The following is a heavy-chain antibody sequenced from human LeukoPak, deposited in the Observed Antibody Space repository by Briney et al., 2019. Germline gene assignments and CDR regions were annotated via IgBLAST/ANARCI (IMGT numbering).Heavy chain of an antibody. CDR2: ISSSSSYT. Sequence: PGGSLRLSCAASGFTFSNAWMSWVRQAPGKGLEWVSYISSSSSYTNYADSVKGRFTISRDNAKNSLYLQMNSLRAEDTAVYYCASLKYSSGWYPFDYWGQGTLVTVSS. CDR1: GFTFSNAW. D-gene: IGHD6-19*01. V-gene: IGHV3-11*03. CDR3: ASLKYSSGWYPFDY. J-gene: IGHJ4*02.